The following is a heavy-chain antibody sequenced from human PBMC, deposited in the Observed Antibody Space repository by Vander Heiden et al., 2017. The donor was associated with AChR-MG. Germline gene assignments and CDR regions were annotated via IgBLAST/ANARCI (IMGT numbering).Heavy chain of an antibody. J-gene: IGHJ3*02. D-gene: IGHD6-19*01. Sequence: EVQLVESGGVVVQPGGSLRLSCAASGFTFDDYAMHWVRQAPGKGLEWVSLISWDGGSTYYADSVKGRFTISRDNSKNSLYLQMNSLRAEDTALYYCAKEIAVAEPDAFDIWGQGTMVTVSS. V-gene: IGHV3-43D*04. CDR3: AKEIAVAEPDAFDI. CDR2: ISWDGGST. CDR1: GFTFDDYA.